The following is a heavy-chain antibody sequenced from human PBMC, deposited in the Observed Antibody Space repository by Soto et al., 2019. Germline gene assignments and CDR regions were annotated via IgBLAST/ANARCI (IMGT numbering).Heavy chain of an antibody. Sequence: SETLSLTCTVSGGSISSYYWSWIRQPPGKGLEWIGYIYYSGSTNYNPSLKSRVTISVDTSKNQFSLKLSSVTAADTAVYYCAILFRDGYNTSWFDFWGQGTLVTLSS. CDR1: GGSISSYY. D-gene: IGHD5-12*01. J-gene: IGHJ5*01. CDR2: IYYSGST. V-gene: IGHV4-59*01. CDR3: AILFRDGYNTSWFDF.